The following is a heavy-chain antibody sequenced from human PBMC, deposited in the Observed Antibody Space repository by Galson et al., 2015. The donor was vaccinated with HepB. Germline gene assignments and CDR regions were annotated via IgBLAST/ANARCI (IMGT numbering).Heavy chain of an antibody. CDR2: TNKDGSEK. CDR1: GFTLSSYW. V-gene: IGHV3-7*03. Sequence: SLRLSCAASGFTLSSYWMSWVRQAPGKGLEWVATTNKDGSEKYYVDSVKGRFTISRDNAKNSLYLQMNSLRAEDTAVYYCARSILGSGSTAWGQGTLVTVSS. CDR3: ARSILGSGSTA. J-gene: IGHJ5*02. D-gene: IGHD3-10*01.